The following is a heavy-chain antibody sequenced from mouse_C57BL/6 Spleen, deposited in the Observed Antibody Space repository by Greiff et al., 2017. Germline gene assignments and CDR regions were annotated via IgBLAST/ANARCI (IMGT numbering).Heavy chain of an antibody. V-gene: IGHV1-82*01. CDR3: ARGGDYYAMDY. CDR1: GYAFSSSW. Sequence: QVQLKESGPELVKPGASVKLSCKASGYAFSSSWMNWVKQRPGKGLEWIGRIYPGDGDTNYNGKFKGKATLTADKSSSTAYMQLSSLTSEDSAVYFCARGGDYYAMDYWGQGTSVTVSS. CDR2: IYPGDGDT. J-gene: IGHJ4*01.